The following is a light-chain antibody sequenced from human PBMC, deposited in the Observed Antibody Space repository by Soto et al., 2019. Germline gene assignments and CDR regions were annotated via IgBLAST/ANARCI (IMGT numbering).Light chain of an antibody. V-gene: IGKV3-11*01. J-gene: IGKJ2*01. CDR1: QNIRTY. Sequence: EIVLTQSPVTLSVSPGERATLSCRASQNIRTYLAWYQQKPGQAPRLLIYDASNRATDIPARFRGSGSGTDLTLTIRTLEPEDLGVYYCKQRSQWLYTFGQGNKLAIK. CDR2: DAS. CDR3: KQRSQWLYT.